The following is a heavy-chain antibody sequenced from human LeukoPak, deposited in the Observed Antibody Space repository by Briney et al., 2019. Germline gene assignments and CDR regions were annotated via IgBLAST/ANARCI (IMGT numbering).Heavy chain of an antibody. CDR2: ISSSGSTI. V-gene: IGHV3-11*01. J-gene: IGHJ5*02. Sequence: GGSLRLSCAASGFTFSDYYMSWIRQAPGKGLEWVSYISSSGSTIYYADSVKGRFTISRDNAKNSLYLQMNSLRAEDTAVYYCARATAVRYCSSTSCRRNWFDPWGQGTLVTVSS. CDR3: ARATAVRYCSSTSCRRNWFDP. CDR1: GFTFSDYY. D-gene: IGHD2-2*01.